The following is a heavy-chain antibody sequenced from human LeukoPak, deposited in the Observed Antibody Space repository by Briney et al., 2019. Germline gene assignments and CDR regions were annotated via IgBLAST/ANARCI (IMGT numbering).Heavy chain of an antibody. D-gene: IGHD3-10*01. Sequence: PGGSLRLSCAASGFTFSSYWMSWVRQAPGKGLEWVANIKQDGGEKFYVDSVKGRFTISRDNAKNSLYLQMNSLRAEDTGLYYCATYGSGSGTFFDSWGQGTLVTVSS. CDR2: IKQDGGEK. CDR3: ATYGSGSGTFFDS. J-gene: IGHJ4*01. V-gene: IGHV3-7*01. CDR1: GFTFSSYW.